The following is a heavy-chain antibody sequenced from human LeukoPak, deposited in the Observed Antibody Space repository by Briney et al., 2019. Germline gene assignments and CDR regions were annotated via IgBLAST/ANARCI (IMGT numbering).Heavy chain of an antibody. CDR1: GFTFSSYG. CDR3: TTVRVLWFGEPGLV. D-gene: IGHD3-10*01. Sequence: PGGSLRLSCAASGFTFSSYGMSWVRQAPGKGLEGVSAISGSGGSTYYADSVKGRFTISRDNSKNTLYLQMNSLRAEDTAVYYCTTVRVLWFGEPGLVWGKGTTVTVSS. J-gene: IGHJ6*04. V-gene: IGHV3-23*01. CDR2: ISGSGGST.